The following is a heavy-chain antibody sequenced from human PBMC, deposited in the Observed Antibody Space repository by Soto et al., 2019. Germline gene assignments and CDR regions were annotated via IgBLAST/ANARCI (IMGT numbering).Heavy chain of an antibody. D-gene: IGHD3-3*01. CDR2: IDPSDSYT. CDR1: GYSFTSYW. Sequence: GESLKISGKGSGYSFTSYWISWVRQMPGKGLEWMGRIDPSDSYTNYSPSFQGHVTISADKSISTAYLQWSSLKASDTAMYYCAIPWSGYYRAYYSYYGMDVWGQGTTVTVSS. V-gene: IGHV5-10-1*01. J-gene: IGHJ6*01. CDR3: AIPWSGYYRAYYSYYGMDV.